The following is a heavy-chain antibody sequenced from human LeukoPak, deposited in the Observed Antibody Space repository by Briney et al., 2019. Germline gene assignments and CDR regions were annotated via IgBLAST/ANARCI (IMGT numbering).Heavy chain of an antibody. V-gene: IGHV2-5*01. Sequence: KESGPTLVKPTQPLTLTCTFSGFSLSTSGVGVGWIRQPPGKALEWLALIYWNDDKRYSPSLKSRLTITKDTSKNQVVLTMTNMDPVDTVTYYCAHSSGSYYSNAFDIWGQGTMVTVSS. CDR2: IYWNDDK. CDR3: AHSSGSYYSNAFDI. CDR1: GFSLSTSGVG. J-gene: IGHJ3*02. D-gene: IGHD1-26*01.